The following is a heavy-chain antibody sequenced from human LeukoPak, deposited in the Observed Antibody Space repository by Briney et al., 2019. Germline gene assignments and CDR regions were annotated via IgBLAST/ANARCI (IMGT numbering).Heavy chain of an antibody. CDR1: GFTFSSYW. CDR2: INSDGSGT. D-gene: IGHD4-23*01. Sequence: PGGSLRPSCAASGFTFSSYWMHWVRQAPGKGLVWISRINSDGSGTSYADSVKGRFTISRDNAKNTLYLQMNSLRAEDTAVYYCARADDGANSWVNYWGQGTLVTVSS. CDR3: ARADDGANSWVNY. J-gene: IGHJ4*02. V-gene: IGHV3-74*01.